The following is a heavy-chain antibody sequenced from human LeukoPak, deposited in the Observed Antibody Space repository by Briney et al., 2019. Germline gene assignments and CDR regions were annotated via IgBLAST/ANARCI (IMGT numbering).Heavy chain of an antibody. V-gene: IGHV4-34*01. Sequence: KASETLSLTCGVYGGSFSGDYWTWIRQPPGKGLEWIGEINHSGSTNYNPSLKSRVTISVDTSKNQFSLKLSSVTAADTAVYYCARAAYDFWSGYPDAFDIWGQGTMVTVSS. J-gene: IGHJ3*02. CDR2: INHSGST. D-gene: IGHD3-3*01. CDR3: ARAAYDFWSGYPDAFDI. CDR1: GGSFSGDY.